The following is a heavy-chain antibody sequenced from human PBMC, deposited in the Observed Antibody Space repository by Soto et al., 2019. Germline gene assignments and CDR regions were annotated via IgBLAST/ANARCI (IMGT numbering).Heavy chain of an antibody. CDR3: ARDLRINGMDV. CDR1: GYTFTSYY. CDR2: INPSGGST. V-gene: IGHV1-46*01. Sequence: ASVKVSCKASGYTFTSYYMHCVRQAPGQGLEWMGIINPSGGSTSYAQKFQGRVTMTRDTSTSTVYMELSSLRSEDTAVYYCARDLRINGMDVWGQGTTVTVSS. D-gene: IGHD1-20*01. J-gene: IGHJ6*02.